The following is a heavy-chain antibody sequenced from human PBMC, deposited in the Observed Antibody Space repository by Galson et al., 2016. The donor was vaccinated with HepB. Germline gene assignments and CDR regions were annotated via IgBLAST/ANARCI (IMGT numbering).Heavy chain of an antibody. D-gene: IGHD1-14*01. V-gene: IGHV1-46*02. CDR2: IKPSGGNT. Sequence: SVKVSCKASGYTFNTYNMHWVRQAPGQGLEWMGIIKPSGGNTIYAQKFQDRITTTRDTSTSTVYMELISLRSEDTAVYYCARELDHSFYFDYWGQGTLLTVS. CDR3: ARELDHSFYFDY. CDR1: GYTFNTYN. J-gene: IGHJ4*02.